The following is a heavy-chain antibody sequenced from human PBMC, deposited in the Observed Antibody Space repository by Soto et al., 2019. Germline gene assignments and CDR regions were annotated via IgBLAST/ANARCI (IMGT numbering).Heavy chain of an antibody. CDR2: VSYSGTT. CDR3: ARDRGSLTTGDGTLDT. Sequence: QVQLQESGPGLAKASDTLSLTCTISGGSFSTYYWSWIRQPPGKGLEWIGFVSYSGTTNYNPSLKSRVTISLDTSKNAFSLKLRSASAADTAVYYCARDRGSLTTGDGTLDTWGPGTMVTVSS. V-gene: IGHV4-59*01. J-gene: IGHJ3*02. D-gene: IGHD4-17*01. CDR1: GGSFSTYY.